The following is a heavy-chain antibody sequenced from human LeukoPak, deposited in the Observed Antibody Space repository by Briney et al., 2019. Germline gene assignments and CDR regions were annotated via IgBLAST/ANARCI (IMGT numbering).Heavy chain of an antibody. Sequence: SETLSLTCAVYGGSFSGYYWSWIRQPPGKGLEWIGEINHSGSTNYSPSLKSRVTISVDTSKNQFSLKLSSVTAADTAVYYCARGLRNVWGSYRYGFDYWGQGTLVTVSS. CDR1: GGSFSGYY. J-gene: IGHJ4*02. V-gene: IGHV4-34*01. CDR2: INHSGST. D-gene: IGHD3-16*02. CDR3: ARGLRNVWGSYRYGFDY.